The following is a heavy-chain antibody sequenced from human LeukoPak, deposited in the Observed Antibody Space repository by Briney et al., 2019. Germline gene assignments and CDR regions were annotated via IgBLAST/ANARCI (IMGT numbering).Heavy chain of an antibody. CDR1: GYTFSSYA. Sequence: TSVKVSCKASGYTFSSYAMNWVRQAPGQGLEWMGWINPNSGGTNYAQKFQGWVTMTRDTSISTAYMELSRLRSDDTAVYYCARGRIAVAEGAPVDYWGQGTLVTVSS. J-gene: IGHJ4*02. CDR3: ARGRIAVAEGAPVDY. CDR2: INPNSGGT. V-gene: IGHV1-2*04. D-gene: IGHD6-19*01.